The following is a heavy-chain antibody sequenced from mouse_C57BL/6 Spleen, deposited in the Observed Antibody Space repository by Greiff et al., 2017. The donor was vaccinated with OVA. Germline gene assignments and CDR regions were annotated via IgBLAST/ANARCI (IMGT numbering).Heavy chain of an antibody. Sequence: EVQGVESGAELVRPGSSVKMSCKTSGYTFTSYGINWVKQRPGQGLEWIGYIDIGNGYTEYNEKFKGKATLTSDTSSSTAYMQLSSLTSEDSAIYFCARWDTVFHFDYWGQGTTLTVSS. CDR1: GYTFTSYG. J-gene: IGHJ2*01. CDR2: IDIGNGYT. CDR3: ARWDTVFHFDY. D-gene: IGHD1-1*01. V-gene: IGHV1-58*01.